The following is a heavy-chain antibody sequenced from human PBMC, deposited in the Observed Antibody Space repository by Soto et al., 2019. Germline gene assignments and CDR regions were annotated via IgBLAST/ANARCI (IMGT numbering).Heavy chain of an antibody. CDR1: GGSISSGGYY. V-gene: IGHV4-31*03. D-gene: IGHD2-15*01. Sequence: SETLSLTCTVSGGSISSGGYYWSWIRQHPGKGPEWIGYIYYSGSTYYNPSLKSRVTISVDTSKNQFSLKLSSVTAADTAVYYCARGIMVAAEYYFDYWGQGTLVTVSS. J-gene: IGHJ4*02. CDR2: IYYSGST. CDR3: ARGIMVAAEYYFDY.